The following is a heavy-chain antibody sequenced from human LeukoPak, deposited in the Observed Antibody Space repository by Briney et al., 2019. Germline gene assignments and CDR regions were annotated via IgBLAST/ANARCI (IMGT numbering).Heavy chain of an antibody. J-gene: IGHJ5*02. D-gene: IGHD5-12*01. CDR3: ARDGGYSGYDYPYNWFDP. Sequence: PSETLSLTCTVSGGSISSYYWSWIRQPPGKGLEWIGYIYYGGSTNYNPSLKSRVTISVDTSKNQFSLKLSSVTAADTAVYYCARDGGYSGYDYPYNWFDPWGQGTLVTVSS. CDR2: IYYGGST. V-gene: IGHV4-59*01. CDR1: GGSISSYY.